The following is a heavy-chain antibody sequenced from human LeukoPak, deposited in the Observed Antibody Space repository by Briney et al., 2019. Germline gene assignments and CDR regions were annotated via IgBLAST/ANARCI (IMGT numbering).Heavy chain of an antibody. CDR2: ISYDGSNK. V-gene: IGHV3-30*18. CDR1: GFTFSSYG. J-gene: IGHJ3*02. D-gene: IGHD1-1*01. Sequence: GGSLRLSCAASGFTFSSYGMHWVRQAPGKGVEWVAVISYDGSNKYYADSVKGRFTISRDNSKNPLYLQMNSLRTEDTAVYYCAKGGGTLYAFDIWGQGTMVTVSS. CDR3: AKGGGTLYAFDI.